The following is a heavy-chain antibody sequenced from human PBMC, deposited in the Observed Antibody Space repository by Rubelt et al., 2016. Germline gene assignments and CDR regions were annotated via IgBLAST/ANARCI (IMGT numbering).Heavy chain of an antibody. CDR1: GGSFSGYY. J-gene: IGHJ1*01. V-gene: IGHV4-34*01. CDR3: ARGRDYARYFQH. Sequence: QVQLQQWGAGLLKPSETLSLTCAVYGGSFSGYYWSWIRQPPGKGLEWIGEINHSGSTNYNPSLKSRVTISVDTSKNQFSLKLSSVTAADTAVYYCARGRDYARYFQHWGQGTLVTVSS. CDR2: INHSGST. D-gene: IGHD2-2*01.